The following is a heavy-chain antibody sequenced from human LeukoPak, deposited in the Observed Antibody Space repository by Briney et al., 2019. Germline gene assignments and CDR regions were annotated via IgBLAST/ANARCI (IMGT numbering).Heavy chain of an antibody. D-gene: IGHD6-6*01. CDR3: ARGPSSRSGKQDS. CDR1: EFTFSNFA. J-gene: IGHJ4*02. Sequence: PGGSLRLSCTASEFTFSNFALHWVRQAPGKGQELVSVISSNGNKIYYADSVRGRFTIFRDTSNKTVSLHMNDMRVEDTALYYCARGPSSRSGKQDSWGRGTLVTVSS. V-gene: IGHV3-30*01. CDR2: ISSNGNKI.